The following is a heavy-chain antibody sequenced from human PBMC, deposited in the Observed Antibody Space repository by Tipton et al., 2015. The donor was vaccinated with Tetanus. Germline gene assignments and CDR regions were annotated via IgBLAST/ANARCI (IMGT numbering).Heavy chain of an antibody. V-gene: IGHV1-18*01. CDR1: GYTFSSSG. CDR3: AKDHGPEITSVAATRYYYYGMDV. J-gene: IGHJ6*02. Sequence: QVQLVQSGAEVKKPGASVKVSCKTSGYTFSSSGISWVRQAPGQGLEWMGWISAYNGATDSAQKFQGRVTMTTDTSTGTAYMDLRSLRSDDTAVYYCAKDHGPEITSVAATRYYYYGMDVWGQGTTVTVSS. CDR2: ISAYNGAT. D-gene: IGHD2-15*01.